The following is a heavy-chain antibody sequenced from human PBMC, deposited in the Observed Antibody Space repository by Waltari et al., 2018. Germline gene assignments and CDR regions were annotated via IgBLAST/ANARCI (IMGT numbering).Heavy chain of an antibody. CDR2: IYTGGST. J-gene: IGHJ5*01. D-gene: IGHD6-19*01. V-gene: IGHV3-53*01. CDR1: GFPVRNY. CDR3: ATSMAVAGKGRGWFDS. Sequence: EVQLVESGGGLIQPGGSLRLSCAASGFPVRNYMSWVRQAPGKGLEWVSVIYTGGSTDYADSVKGRFTISRDNSKNTLYLQMNSLRAEDTAVYYCATSMAVAGKGRGWFDSWGQGTLVTVSS.